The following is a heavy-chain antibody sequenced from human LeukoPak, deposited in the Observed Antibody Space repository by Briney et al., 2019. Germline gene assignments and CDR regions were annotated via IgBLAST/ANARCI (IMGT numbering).Heavy chain of an antibody. CDR3: AHGAMYQLDY. CDR2: IIGGGGST. J-gene: IGHJ4*02. Sequence: GGSLRLSCAASGFPFSGHGMSWVRQALEKGLEWVSGIIGGGGSTYYADSVKGRFTISGDNSRNTLFLQMNSLRAEDTAVYYCAHGAMYQLDYWGQGTLVTVSS. D-gene: IGHD2-2*01. CDR1: GFPFSGHG. V-gene: IGHV3-23*01.